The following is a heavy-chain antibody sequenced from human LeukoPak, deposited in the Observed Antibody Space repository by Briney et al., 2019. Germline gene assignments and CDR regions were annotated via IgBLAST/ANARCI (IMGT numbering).Heavy chain of an antibody. D-gene: IGHD6-6*01. CDR1: GFTFSSYA. Sequence: GGSLRLSCAASGFTFSSYAMSWVRQAPGKGLEWVSAIRGSGGSTYYADSVKGRFTISRDNSKNTLYLQMNSLRAEDTAVYYCARDSYEQPVQEVVFDYWGQGTLVTVSS. CDR3: ARDSYEQPVQEVVFDY. CDR2: IRGSGGST. J-gene: IGHJ4*02. V-gene: IGHV3-23*01.